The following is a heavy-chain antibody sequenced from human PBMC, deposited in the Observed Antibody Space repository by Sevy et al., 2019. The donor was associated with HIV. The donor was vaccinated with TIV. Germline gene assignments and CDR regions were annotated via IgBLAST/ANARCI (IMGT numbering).Heavy chain of an antibody. D-gene: IGHD6-13*01. J-gene: IGHJ6*02. CDR3: AREDLSSWYYYYYGMDV. CDR2: TSAYNGNT. V-gene: IGHV1-18*01. CDR1: GYTFTSYG. Sequence: ASVKVSCKASGYTFTSYGISWVRQAPGQGLEWMGWTSAYNGNTNYAQKLQGRVTMTTDTSTSTAYMELRSLRSDDTAVYYCAREDLSSWYYYYYGMDVWGQGTTVTVSS.